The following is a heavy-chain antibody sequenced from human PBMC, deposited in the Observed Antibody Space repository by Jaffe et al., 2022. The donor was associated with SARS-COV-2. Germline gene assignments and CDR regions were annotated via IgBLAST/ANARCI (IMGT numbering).Heavy chain of an antibody. CDR1: GYTFTTYG. CDR2: ISTYNGNT. J-gene: IGHJ5*02. D-gene: IGHD3-3*01. Sequence: QVQLVQSGAEVKKPGASVKVSCKASGYTFTTYGISWVRQAPGQGLEWMGWISTYNGNTNYAQKLQGRVTMTTDTSTSTAYMELRSLRSDDTAVYYCARDYTLTTFGLQWVWFDPWGQGTLVTVSS. V-gene: IGHV1-18*01. CDR3: ARDYTLTTFGLQWVWFDP.